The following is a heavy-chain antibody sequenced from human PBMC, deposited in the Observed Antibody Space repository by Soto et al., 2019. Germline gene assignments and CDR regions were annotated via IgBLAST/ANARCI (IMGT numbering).Heavy chain of an antibody. CDR2: ISGGGGNT. D-gene: IGHD6-19*01. CDR1: GFTFSSYA. CDR3: AKDRGAGGRFSGIAVAGIPS. Sequence: EVQLLESGGGLVQPGGSLRLSCAASGFTFSSYAMSWVRQTPGKGLEWVSGISGGGGNTYYADSVTGRFTISRDNSRNPLYLQMNGLRAADTAIYYCAKDRGAGGRFSGIAVAGIPSWGRGTRVTVPS. J-gene: IGHJ5*02. V-gene: IGHV3-23*01.